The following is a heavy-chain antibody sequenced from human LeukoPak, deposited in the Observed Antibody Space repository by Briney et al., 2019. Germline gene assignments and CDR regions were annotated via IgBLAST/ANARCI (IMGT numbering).Heavy chain of an antibody. Sequence: ASVKVFCKASGYAFASTGISMVRQAPGQCIKLLRGVSPENGNRNYAQKWKGRFTMTKDTSTNTGYMELRSLRSDDTTVYYCARGDGGNWWKVGGGESWGQGTLVTVSS. V-gene: IGHV1-18*01. D-gene: IGHD2-8*02. CDR2: VSPENGNR. CDR3: ARGDGGNWWKVGGGES. CDR1: GYAFASTG. J-gene: IGHJ4*02.